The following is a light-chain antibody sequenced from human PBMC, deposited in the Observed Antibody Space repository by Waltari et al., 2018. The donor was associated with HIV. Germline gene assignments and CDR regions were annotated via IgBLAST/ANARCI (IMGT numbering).Light chain of an antibody. CDR2: GAS. CDR3: QQYNSYSIT. Sequence: DIQMTQSPSTLSASVGDRVTITCRASQSFNNWLAWYQQKPGKAPKLLIYGASTLESGVPSRFSGSGSGTQFTLTISSLQPDDFATYYCQQYNSYSITFGPGTKVDIK. V-gene: IGKV1-5*03. J-gene: IGKJ3*01. CDR1: QSFNNW.